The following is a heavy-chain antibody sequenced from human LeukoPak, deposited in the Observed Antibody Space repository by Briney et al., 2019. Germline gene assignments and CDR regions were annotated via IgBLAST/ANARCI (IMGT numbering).Heavy chain of an antibody. D-gene: IGHD3-22*01. J-gene: IGHJ4*02. CDR2: IYYSGST. Sequence: PSETLSPTCTVSGGSISSYYWSWIRQPPGKGLEWIGYIYYSGSTNYNPSLKSRVTISVDTSKNQFSLKLSSVTAADTALYYCVREGMIVAVTPFDYWGQGTLVTVSS. V-gene: IGHV4-59*12. CDR1: GGSISSYY. CDR3: VREGMIVAVTPFDY.